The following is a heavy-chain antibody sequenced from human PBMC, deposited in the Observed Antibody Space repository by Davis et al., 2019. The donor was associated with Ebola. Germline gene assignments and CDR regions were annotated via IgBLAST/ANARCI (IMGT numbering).Heavy chain of an antibody. J-gene: IGHJ4*02. CDR2: IKQDGSEK. D-gene: IGHD3-16*02. Sequence: PGGSLRLSCTASGFTFSRYAMHWVRQAPGKGLEWVANIKQDGSEKYYVDSVKGRFTISRDNAKNSLYLQMNSLRAEDTAVYYCARDTGSLGIVTWWGQGTLVTVSS. CDR3: ARDTGSLGIVTW. CDR1: GFTFSRYA. V-gene: IGHV3-7*01.